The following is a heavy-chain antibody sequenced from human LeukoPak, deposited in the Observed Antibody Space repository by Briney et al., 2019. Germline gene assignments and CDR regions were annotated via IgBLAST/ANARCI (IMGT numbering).Heavy chain of an antibody. D-gene: IGHD6-13*01. V-gene: IGHV4-4*07. J-gene: IGHJ4*02. CDR2: IYTSGST. CDR3: ARDGVENSSWYPLDS. CDR1: GASISGYY. Sequence: SETLSLTCTVSGASISGYYWSWVRQPAGEGLEWIGRIYTSGSTNYKPSLKSRVTMSVDTSKNQFSLKLTSVTAADTAVYYCARDGVENSSWYPLDSWGPGTLATVSS.